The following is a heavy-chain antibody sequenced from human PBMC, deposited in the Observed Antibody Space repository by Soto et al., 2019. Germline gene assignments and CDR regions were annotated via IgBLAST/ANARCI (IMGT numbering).Heavy chain of an antibody. Sequence: EVQLLESGGTLVQPGGSLRLSCAASGFTFSSYAMSWVRQTPGKGLEWVSAISGSGSTTYYTDSVRGRFTISRDNSGNTVYLQMNSLRAEDTAIYYCAKERTSSGYFDYWGQGTLVTVSS. J-gene: IGHJ4*02. CDR2: ISGSGSTT. V-gene: IGHV3-23*01. D-gene: IGHD3-22*01. CDR1: GFTFSSYA. CDR3: AKERTSSGYFDY.